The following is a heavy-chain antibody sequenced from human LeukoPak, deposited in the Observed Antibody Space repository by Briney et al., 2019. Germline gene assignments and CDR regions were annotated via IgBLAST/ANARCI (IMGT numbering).Heavy chain of an antibody. Sequence: SETLSLTCTVSGGSISSYYWSWIRQPPGKVLEWIGYIYSSGSTNYNPSLKSRVTISVATSKNQFSLKLSSVTAADTAVYYCAREVRSAWASFDPWGQGTLVTVSS. V-gene: IGHV4-4*08. CDR1: GGSISSYY. J-gene: IGHJ5*02. CDR2: IYSSGST. CDR3: AREVRSAWASFDP. D-gene: IGHD1-26*01.